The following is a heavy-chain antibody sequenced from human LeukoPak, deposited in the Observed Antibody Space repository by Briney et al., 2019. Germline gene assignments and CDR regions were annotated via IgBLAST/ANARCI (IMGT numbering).Heavy chain of an antibody. CDR2: IYSSGNT. J-gene: IGHJ4*02. CDR1: GGSISSYY. CDR3: AREGYYDTSGYYYFDY. V-gene: IGHV4-59*01. D-gene: IGHD3-22*01. Sequence: PSETLSLTCTVSGGSISSYYWSWIRQPPGKGLEWIGYIYSSGNTNYNPSLKSRVTISVDTSKNQFSLKLSSVTAADTALYYCAREGYYDTSGYYYFDYWGQGTLVTVSS.